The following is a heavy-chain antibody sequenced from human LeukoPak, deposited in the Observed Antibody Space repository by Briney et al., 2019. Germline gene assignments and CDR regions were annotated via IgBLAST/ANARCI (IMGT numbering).Heavy chain of an antibody. D-gene: IGHD6-13*01. Sequence: TSETLSLTCAVYGGSFSGYYWSWIRQPPGKGLEWIGEINHSGSTNHNPSLKSRVTISVDTSKNQFSLKLSSVTAADTAVYYCARGYAQMDGSSWYRRTPYYFDYWGQGTLVTVSS. V-gene: IGHV4-34*01. CDR2: INHSGST. CDR3: ARGYAQMDGSSWYRRTPYYFDY. J-gene: IGHJ4*02. CDR1: GGSFSGYY.